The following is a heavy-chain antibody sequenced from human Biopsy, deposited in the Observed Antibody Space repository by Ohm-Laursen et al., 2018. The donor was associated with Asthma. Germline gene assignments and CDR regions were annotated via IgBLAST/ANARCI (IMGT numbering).Heavy chain of an antibody. V-gene: IGHV1-69*01. CDR1: GGTFNTYV. D-gene: IGHD2-2*01. Sequence: KVSCNSLGGTFNTYVIGWVRQAPGQGLEWMGGINSVFGTTTYPQKFQDRVTITADDSTSTVYMELSSLRSEDTAVYYCARKAGSCISRTCYSLDFWGQGTLVTVSS. CDR3: ARKAGSCISRTCYSLDF. CDR2: INSVFGTT. J-gene: IGHJ4*02.